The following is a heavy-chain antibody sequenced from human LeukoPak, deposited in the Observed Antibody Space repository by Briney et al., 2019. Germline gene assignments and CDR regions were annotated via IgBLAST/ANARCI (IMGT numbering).Heavy chain of an antibody. Sequence: GGSLRLSCVASGFIFSSSGMHWVRQAPGKALEWVAVIRFYGSDEEYADSVKGRFTISRDNSKNTLYLQMNSLRAEDTAVYYCARVRGELVAPAILFDGMGVWGQGTTVTVSS. D-gene: IGHD2-2*01. V-gene: IGHV3-33*01. CDR1: GFIFSSSG. J-gene: IGHJ6*02. CDR3: ARVRGELVAPAILFDGMGV. CDR2: IRFYGSDE.